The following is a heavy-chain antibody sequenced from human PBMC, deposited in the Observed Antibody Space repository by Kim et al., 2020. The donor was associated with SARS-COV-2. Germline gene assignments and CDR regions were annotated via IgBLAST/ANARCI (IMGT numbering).Heavy chain of an antibody. CDR3: AGERSWYLKGWTYNWFDP. V-gene: IGHV1-69*13. D-gene: IGHD6-13*01. CDR1: GGTFSSYA. Sequence: SVKVSCKASGGTFSSYAISWVRQAPGQGLEWMGGIIPIFGTANYAQKFQGRVTITADESTSTAYMELSSLRSEDTAVYYCAGERSWYLKGWTYNWFDPWGQGTLVTVSS. J-gene: IGHJ5*02. CDR2: IIPIFGTA.